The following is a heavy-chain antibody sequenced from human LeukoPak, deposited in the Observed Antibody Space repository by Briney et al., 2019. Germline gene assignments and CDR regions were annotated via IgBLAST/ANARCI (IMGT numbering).Heavy chain of an antibody. J-gene: IGHJ4*02. CDR2: IYYSGNT. CDR3: ARLPTMTTMGY. CDR1: GGSISTYY. Sequence: SETLSLTCTVSGGSISTYYWSWIRQPPGKGLEWIGYIYYSGNTNYNPSLKSRVTISIDTSKRQFSLKLTSVTAADTAIYYCARLPTMTTMGYWGQGPLVTVSS. D-gene: IGHD4-17*01. V-gene: IGHV4-59*08.